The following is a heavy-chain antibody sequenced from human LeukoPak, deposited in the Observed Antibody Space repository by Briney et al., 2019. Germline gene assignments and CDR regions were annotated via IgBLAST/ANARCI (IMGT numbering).Heavy chain of an antibody. CDR1: GGSLSSYY. J-gene: IGHJ4*02. Sequence: PSETLSLTCTVSGGSLSSYYWSWIRQPPGKGLEWIGYIYYSGSTNYNPSLKSRVTISVDTSKNQFSLKLSSVTAADTAVYYCARAPSSSSWRLDYWGQGTLVTVSS. D-gene: IGHD6-13*01. V-gene: IGHV4-59*01. CDR3: ARAPSSSSWRLDY. CDR2: IYYSGST.